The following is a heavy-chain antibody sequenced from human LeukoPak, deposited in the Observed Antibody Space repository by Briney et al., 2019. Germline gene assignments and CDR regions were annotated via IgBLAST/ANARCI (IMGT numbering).Heavy chain of an antibody. D-gene: IGHD5-24*01. V-gene: IGHV3-33*06. CDR1: GFTFSSYG. CDR2: IWYDGSNK. J-gene: IGHJ6*02. CDR3: AKGGGYNSYYYYGMDV. Sequence: SGGSLRLSCAASGFTFSSYGMHWVRQAPGKGLEWVAVIWYDGSNKYYADSVKGRFTISRDNSKNTLYLQMNSLRAEDTAVYYCAKGGGYNSYYYYGMDVWGQGTTVTVSS.